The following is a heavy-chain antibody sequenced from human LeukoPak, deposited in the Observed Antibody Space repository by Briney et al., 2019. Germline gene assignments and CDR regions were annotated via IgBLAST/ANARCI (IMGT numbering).Heavy chain of an antibody. CDR2: IYYSGSP. V-gene: IGHV4-59*01. Sequence: PSETLSLTCTVSGGSISSYYWSWIRQPPGKGLEWIGYIYYSGSPNYNPSLNSRVTISVGMSKNQFSLKLSSVTAADTAVYYCAREPPYYYDSSGYQDYWGQGTLVTVSS. CDR3: AREPPYYYDSSGYQDY. CDR1: GGSISSYY. J-gene: IGHJ4*02. D-gene: IGHD3-22*01.